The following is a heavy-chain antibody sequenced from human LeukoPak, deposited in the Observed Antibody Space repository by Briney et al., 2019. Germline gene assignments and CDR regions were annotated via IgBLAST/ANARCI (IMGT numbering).Heavy chain of an antibody. CDR1: GYTFTGYF. V-gene: IGHV1-18*04. J-gene: IGHJ5*02. D-gene: IGHD2-2*01. CDR2: VSPYNGDT. Sequence: ASVKVSCKASGYTFTGYFIHWVRQAPGQGLEWMGWVSPYNGDTHYAQKLQGRVTLTTDTSTTTAYMELRSLTSDDTAVYYCATSYTSGGWFDPWGQGTLVTVSS. CDR3: ATSYTSGGWFDP.